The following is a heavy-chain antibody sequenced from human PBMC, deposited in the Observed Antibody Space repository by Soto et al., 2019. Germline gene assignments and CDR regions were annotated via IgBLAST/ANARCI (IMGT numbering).Heavy chain of an antibody. CDR3: AKDPRLELRGVDS. J-gene: IGHJ4*02. D-gene: IGHD1-7*01. CDR1: GSTVRTYA. CDR2: ISANGAAT. V-gene: IGHV3-23*01. Sequence: GGSLRLSCAASGSTVRTYAMTWVRQAPGKGLEWVSTISANGAATYYAGSVRGRFTISRDNSKDTLYLQMDGLRADDTAVYYCAKDPRLELRGVDSWGQGTLVTVSS.